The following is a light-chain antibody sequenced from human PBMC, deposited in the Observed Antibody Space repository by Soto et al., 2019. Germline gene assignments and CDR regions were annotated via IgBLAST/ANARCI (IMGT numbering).Light chain of an antibody. CDR1: GSNIGTNY. J-gene: IGLJ2*01. CDR2: RDN. CDR3: AAWDDSLSVVV. Sequence: QSVLTQPPSASGTPGQRVTISCSGSGSNIGTNYVFWYQQFPGTAPKLLIYRDNQRSSGVPDRFSGSKSGTSASLTISGPRSEDEADYSCAAWDDSLSVVVFGGGTKLTVL. V-gene: IGLV1-47*01.